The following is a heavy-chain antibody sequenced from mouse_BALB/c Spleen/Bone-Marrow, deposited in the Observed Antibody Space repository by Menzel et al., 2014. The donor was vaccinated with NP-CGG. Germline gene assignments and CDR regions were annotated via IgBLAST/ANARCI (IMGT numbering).Heavy chain of an antibody. CDR3: ARLIYGSSYIVDF. D-gene: IGHD1-1*01. CDR2: INPSNGRT. V-gene: IGHV1S81*02. Sequence: QVQLQQSGAELVKPGASVKLSYKASGYTFTGYWMHWVRQRPGQGLEWIGEINPSNGRTDYNEKLKSMATLTVDKSSSTAYMQLSSLTSEDSAVFYCARLIYGSSYIVDFWGQGTSVTVSS. J-gene: IGHJ4*01. CDR1: GYTFTGYW.